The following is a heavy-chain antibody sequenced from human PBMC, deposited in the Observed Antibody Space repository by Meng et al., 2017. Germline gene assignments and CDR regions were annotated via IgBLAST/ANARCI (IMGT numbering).Heavy chain of an antibody. D-gene: IGHD3-22*01. Sequence: GESLKISCAASGFTFSSYAMHWVRQAPGKGLELVAVISYDGSNKYYADSVKGRFTISRDNSKNTLYLQMNSLRAEDTAVYYCARDAYYYDSSGYRAMEDYYYGMDVWGQGNTVNFAS. J-gene: IGHJ6*01. CDR2: ISYDGSNK. CDR3: ARDAYYYDSSGYRAMEDYYYGMDV. CDR1: GFTFSSYA. V-gene: IGHV3-30*01.